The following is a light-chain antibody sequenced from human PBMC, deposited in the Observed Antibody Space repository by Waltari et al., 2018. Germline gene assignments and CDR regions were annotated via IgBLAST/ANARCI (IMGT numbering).Light chain of an antibody. CDR2: AVT. Sequence: QSALTQPRSVSGSPGQSVTTSCTGSSSDVGVSKTVSWYQQHPGKAPKLMIYAVTERPSGVPDRFSGSKSGNTASLTISRLQTEDEADYYCCSFAATRLFGGGTKLTVL. V-gene: IGLV2-11*01. CDR1: SSDVGVSKT. CDR3: CSFAATRL. J-gene: IGLJ3*02.